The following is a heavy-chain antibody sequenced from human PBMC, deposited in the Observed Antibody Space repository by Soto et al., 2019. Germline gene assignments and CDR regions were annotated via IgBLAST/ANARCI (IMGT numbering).Heavy chain of an antibody. CDR3: ARDYGYGGNSFYYYGMDV. Sequence: ASVKVSCKASGGTFSSYAISWVRQAPGQGLEWMGGIIPIFGTANYAQKFQGRVTITADESTSTAYMELSSLRSEDTAVYYCARDYGYGGNSFYYYGMDVWGQGTTVTVSS. CDR1: GGTFSSYA. D-gene: IGHD4-17*01. CDR2: IIPIFGTA. V-gene: IGHV1-69*13. J-gene: IGHJ6*02.